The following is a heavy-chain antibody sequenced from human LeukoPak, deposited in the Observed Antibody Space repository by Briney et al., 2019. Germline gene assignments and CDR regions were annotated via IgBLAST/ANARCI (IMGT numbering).Heavy chain of an antibody. CDR2: ISSSSSYI. Sequence: GSLRLSCAASGFTFSSDSMNWVRQAPGKGLEWVSSISSSSSYIYYADSVKGRFTISRDNAKNSLYLQINSLRAEDTAVYYCARDRGRNWNYLSWVYYYMDVWGKGTTVTVSS. CDR1: GFTFSSDS. V-gene: IGHV3-21*01. CDR3: ARDRGRNWNYLSWVYYYMDV. J-gene: IGHJ6*03. D-gene: IGHD1-7*01.